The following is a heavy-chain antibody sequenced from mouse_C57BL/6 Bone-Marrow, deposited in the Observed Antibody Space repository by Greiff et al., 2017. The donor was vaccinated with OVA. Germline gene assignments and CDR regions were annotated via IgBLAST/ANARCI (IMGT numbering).Heavy chain of an antibody. D-gene: IGHD1-1*01. CDR3: TGGVNYYGSSPYWYFDV. J-gene: IGHJ1*03. Sequence: EVKLVESGGGLVQPGGSMKLSCVASGFTFSNYWMNWVRQSPEKGLEWVAQIRLKSDNYATHYAASVKGRFTISRDDSKSSVYLQMNNLRAEDTGMYYCTGGVNYYGSSPYWYFDVWGTGTTVTVSS. CDR2: IRLKSDNYAT. CDR1: GFTFSNYW. V-gene: IGHV6-3*01.